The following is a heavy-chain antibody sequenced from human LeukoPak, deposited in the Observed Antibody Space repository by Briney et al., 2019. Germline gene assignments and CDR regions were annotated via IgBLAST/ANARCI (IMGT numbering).Heavy chain of an antibody. V-gene: IGHV4-4*02. Sequence: PSETLTLTCAVSGGTISSSSWWSWVRPPPGKGLEWIGEIYHSGSTNYNPSLKSRVTISVDKSKNQFSLKLSSVTAADTAVYYCAHHCSSTSCPDYWGQGTLVTVSS. CDR1: GGTISSSSW. CDR2: IYHSGST. CDR3: AHHCSSTSCPDY. D-gene: IGHD2-2*01. J-gene: IGHJ4*02.